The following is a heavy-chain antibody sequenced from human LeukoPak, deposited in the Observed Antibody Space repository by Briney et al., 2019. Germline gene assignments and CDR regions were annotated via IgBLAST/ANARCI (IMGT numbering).Heavy chain of an antibody. CDR3: ARDRLNRAYCGDDCYSAAFDY. CDR1: GLSFNNYD. V-gene: IGHV3-30*03. Sequence: GGSLRLSCATAGLSFNNYDPHWVRRAPGKGLEWLATISRDGKRQFYADSVKGRFTISRDDSRNTLYLQMNSLRPEDTAVYYCARDRLNRAYCGDDCYSAAFDYWGQGTLVTVSS. CDR2: ISRDGKRQ. J-gene: IGHJ4*02. D-gene: IGHD2-21*02.